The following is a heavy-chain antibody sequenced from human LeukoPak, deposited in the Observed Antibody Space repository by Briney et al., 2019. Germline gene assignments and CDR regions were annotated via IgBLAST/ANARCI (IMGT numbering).Heavy chain of an antibody. D-gene: IGHD2-2*01. CDR1: GFTLSIDW. CDR3: ARRSTDLPAAPIFDY. J-gene: IGHJ4*02. CDR2: IKGDGSEK. V-gene: IGHV3-7*02. Sequence: GGSLRLSCAASGFTLSIDWMTWVRQAPGKGLEWVANIKGDGSEKHYVDSVKGRFTISRDNAKNSLYLQMNSLRGEDTAVYYCARRSTDLPAAPIFDYWGQGTLVTVSS.